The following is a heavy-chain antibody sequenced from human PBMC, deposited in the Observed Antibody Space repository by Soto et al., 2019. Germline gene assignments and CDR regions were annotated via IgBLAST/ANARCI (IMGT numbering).Heavy chain of an antibody. CDR1: GFTFSSYA. CDR2: ISVSVSSK. Sequence: GGSLRLSCAASGFTFSSYAMSWVRQAPGKGLEWVSAISVSVSSKYYANAVKCWFTISRDNSKNTLYLQMNSLIAEDTAVYYCAKDLPDSWSYYYYFGMDVWGQGTTVTVSS. V-gene: IGHV3-23*01. J-gene: IGHJ6*02. CDR3: AKDLPDSWSYYYYFGMDV. D-gene: IGHD1-26*01.